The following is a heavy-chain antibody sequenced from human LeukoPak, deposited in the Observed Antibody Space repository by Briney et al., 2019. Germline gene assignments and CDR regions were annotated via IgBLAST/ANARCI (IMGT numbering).Heavy chain of an antibody. D-gene: IGHD3-3*01. J-gene: IGHJ6*02. CDR3: AKVPYDFWSGYYMDYYYGMDV. Sequence: SLRLSCAAXXFTFSXYAMSWVRQAPGKGLEWVSAISGSGGSTYYADSVKGRFTISRDNSKNTLYPQMNSLRAEDTAVYYCAKVPYDFWSGYYMDYYYGMDVWGQGTTVTVSS. CDR2: ISGSGGST. V-gene: IGHV3-23*01. CDR1: XFTFSXYA.